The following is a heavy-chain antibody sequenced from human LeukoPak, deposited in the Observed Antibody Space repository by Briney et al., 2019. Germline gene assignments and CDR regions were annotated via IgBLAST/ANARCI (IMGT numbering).Heavy chain of an antibody. Sequence: GGSLRLSCAASGFTFSSYWMSWVRQAPGKGLEWVANIKQDGSEKYYVDSVKGRFTISRDNAKNSLYLQMNSLRAEDTAVYYCASDPTQLWGNIYYYYMDVWGKGTTVTVSS. J-gene: IGHJ6*03. CDR2: IKQDGSEK. V-gene: IGHV3-7*01. D-gene: IGHD5-18*01. CDR1: GFTFSSYW. CDR3: ASDPTQLWGNIYYYYMDV.